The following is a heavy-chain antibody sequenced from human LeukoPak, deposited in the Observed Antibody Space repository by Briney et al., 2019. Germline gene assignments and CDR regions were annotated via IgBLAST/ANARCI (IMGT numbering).Heavy chain of an antibody. J-gene: IGHJ4*02. CDR3: AKGVDGDTAMARVDY. V-gene: IGHV3-30*18. Sequence: GGSLRLSCAASGFTFSSYGMHWVRQAPGKGLEWVAVISYDGSSKYHADSVKGRFTISRDNSKNTLYLQMNSLRAEDTAVYYCAKGVDGDTAMARVDYWGQGTLVTVSS. CDR1: GFTFSSYG. CDR2: ISYDGSSK. D-gene: IGHD5-18*01.